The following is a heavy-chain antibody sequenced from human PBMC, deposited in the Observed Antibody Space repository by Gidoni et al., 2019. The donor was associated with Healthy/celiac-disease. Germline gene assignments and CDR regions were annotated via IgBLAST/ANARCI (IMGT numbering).Heavy chain of an antibody. D-gene: IGHD3-22*01. J-gene: IGHJ4*02. CDR1: GFSLSTSGVG. V-gene: IGHV2-5*01. CDR3: AHPADYYDSSGSFDY. CDR2: IYWNDDK. Sequence: QITLKESGPTLVTPTQTLTLTCTFSGFSLSTSGVGMGWIRQHPGKALEWLALIYWNDDKRYSPSLKSRLTITKDTTKNQVVLTMTNMDPVDTATYYCAHPADYYDSSGSFDYWGQGTLVTVSS.